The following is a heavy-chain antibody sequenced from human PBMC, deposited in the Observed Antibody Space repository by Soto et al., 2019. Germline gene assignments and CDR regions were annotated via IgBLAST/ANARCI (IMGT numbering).Heavy chain of an antibody. V-gene: IGHV3-23*01. CDR3: AKGVLSFHYRMEV. CDR2: ISSTAGRTS. D-gene: IGHD3-10*01. CDR1: GFTFNTYP. J-gene: IGHJ6*02. Sequence: GGSLRLSCATSGFTFNTYPMTWVRQAPGKGLEWVSSISSTAGRTSSYADSVKGRFAISRDFSDNTVYLQMNNLRVDDTAVYFCAKGVLSFHYRMEVWGQGTTLTVSS.